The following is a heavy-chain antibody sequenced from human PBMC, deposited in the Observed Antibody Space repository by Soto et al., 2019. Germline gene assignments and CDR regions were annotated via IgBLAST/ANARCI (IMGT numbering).Heavy chain of an antibody. CDR1: GFIFRNFG. D-gene: IGHD1-26*01. V-gene: IGHV3-30*03. CDR2: ISGDGNDK. J-gene: IGHJ4*02. CDR3: VQGASTAHQPLDS. Sequence: QVQLVESGGGVVQPGRSLRLSCAASGFIFRNFGMHWVRRAPGKGLEWVAAISGDGNDKYYPDSMKGPFTISRDNFNNTLYLQLNSLRPEETAVYHCVQGASTAHQPLDSWGQGVLLPVSS.